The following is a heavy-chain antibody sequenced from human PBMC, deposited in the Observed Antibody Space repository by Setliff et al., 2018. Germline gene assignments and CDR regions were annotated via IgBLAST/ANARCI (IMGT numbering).Heavy chain of an antibody. V-gene: IGHV4-59*01. D-gene: IGHD2-15*01. CDR1: SGSIINYY. Sequence: ASETLSLTCTVSSGSIINYYWSWIRQPPGRPLEWIGCIKYDGTTDYNPSLDSRVTMSVDTSKNQFSLKLKSVTAADTAMYYCARGCAAGACYSDYYYYMDVWGKGTTVTVSS. CDR2: IKYDGTT. J-gene: IGHJ6*03. CDR3: ARGCAAGACYSDYYYYMDV.